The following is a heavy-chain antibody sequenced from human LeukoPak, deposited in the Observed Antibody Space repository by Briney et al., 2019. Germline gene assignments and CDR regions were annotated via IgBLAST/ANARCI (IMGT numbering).Heavy chain of an antibody. CDR2: IYYSGST. D-gene: IGHD3-22*01. V-gene: IGHV4-39*07. Sequence: SETLSLTCTVSGGSISSSSYYWGWIRQPPGKGLEWIGSIYYSGSTYYNPSLKSRVAISVDTSKNQFSLKLGSVTAADTAVYYCARDAVVVVNDFDYWGQGTLVTVSS. CDR1: GGSISSSSYY. CDR3: ARDAVVVVNDFDY. J-gene: IGHJ4*02.